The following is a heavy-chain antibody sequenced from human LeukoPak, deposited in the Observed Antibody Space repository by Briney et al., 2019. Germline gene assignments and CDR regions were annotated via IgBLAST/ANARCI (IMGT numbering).Heavy chain of an antibody. J-gene: IGHJ4*02. Sequence: GSLRLSCVASGFSLSSFWMNWVRQAPGKGLEWVASIKKDGSEKHYVDSVKARFTISRDNAKNSLYSEMNSLRAEDTAVYYCARDRGLRYFDSFDYWGQGALVTVSS. D-gene: IGHD3-9*01. CDR1: GFSLSSFW. CDR3: ARDRGLRYFDSFDY. CDR2: IKKDGSEK. V-gene: IGHV3-7*03.